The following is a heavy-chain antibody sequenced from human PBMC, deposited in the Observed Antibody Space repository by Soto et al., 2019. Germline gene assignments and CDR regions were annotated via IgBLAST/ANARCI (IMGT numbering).Heavy chain of an antibody. CDR2: IWYDGSNK. CDR3: AREVSELAGLYYYYYGMDV. CDR1: GFTFSSYG. D-gene: IGHD1-26*01. J-gene: IGHJ6*02. Sequence: GGSLRLSCAASGFTFSSYGMHWVRQAPGKGLEWVAVIWYDGSNKYYADSVKGRFTISRDNSKNTLYLQMNSLRAEDTAVYYCAREVSELAGLYYYYYGMDVWGQGTTVTVSS. V-gene: IGHV3-33*01.